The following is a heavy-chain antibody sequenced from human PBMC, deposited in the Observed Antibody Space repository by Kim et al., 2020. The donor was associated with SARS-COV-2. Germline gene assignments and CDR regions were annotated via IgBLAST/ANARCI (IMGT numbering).Heavy chain of an antibody. D-gene: IGHD2-15*01. J-gene: IGHJ4*02. CDR2: INHSGST. V-gene: IGHV4-34*01. Sequence: SETLSLTCAVYGGSFSGYYWSWIRQPPGKGLEWIGEINHSGSTNYNPSLKSRVTISVDTSKNQFSLKLSSVTAADTAVYYCARGRVGYCSGGSCYVDYFDYWGQGTLVTVSS. CDR1: GGSFSGYY. CDR3: ARGRVGYCSGGSCYVDYFDY.